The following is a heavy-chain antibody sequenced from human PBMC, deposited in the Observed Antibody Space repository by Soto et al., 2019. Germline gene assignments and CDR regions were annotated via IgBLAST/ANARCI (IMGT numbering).Heavy chain of an antibody. CDR1: GFTFSSYS. J-gene: IGHJ4*02. CDR2: ISSSSSTI. D-gene: IGHD2-15*01. CDR3: ARGQKYCSGGSCPLTPR. Sequence: EVQLVESGGGLVQPGGSLRLSCAASGFTFSSYSMNWVRQAPGKGLEWVSYISSSSSTIYYADSVKGRFTISRDKAKNSLYLLIHSLRDEDTAVYYCARGQKYCSGGSCPLTPRWGQGTLVTVSS. V-gene: IGHV3-48*02.